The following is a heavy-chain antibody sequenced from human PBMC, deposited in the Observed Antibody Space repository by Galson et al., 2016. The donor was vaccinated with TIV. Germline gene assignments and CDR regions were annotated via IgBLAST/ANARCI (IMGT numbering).Heavy chain of an antibody. V-gene: IGHV3-9*01. J-gene: IGHJ4*02. Sequence: SLRLSCAASGFSFDDYAMHWVRQAPGKGLEWVSGISSNSVYIGYAGSVKGRFTISRDNAKNSLYLQMNILRAEDTALYYCARDCSSTNCYSDPIYFDYWGQGILVTVSS. CDR1: GFSFDDYA. CDR2: ISSNSVYI. CDR3: ARDCSSTNCYSDPIYFDY. D-gene: IGHD2-2*02.